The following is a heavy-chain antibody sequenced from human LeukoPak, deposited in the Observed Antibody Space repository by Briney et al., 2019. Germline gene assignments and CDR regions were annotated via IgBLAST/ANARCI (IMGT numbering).Heavy chain of an antibody. CDR3: AKDGLYSSSWYVDY. CDR1: GYTFTSYD. CDR2: MNPNSGNT. V-gene: IGHV1-8*03. D-gene: IGHD6-13*01. J-gene: IGHJ4*02. Sequence: ASVKVSCKASGYTFTSYDINWVRQATGQGLEWMGWMNPNSGNTGYAQKFQGRVTITRNTSISTAYMELSSLRAEDTAVYYCAKDGLYSSSWYVDYWGQGTLVTVSS.